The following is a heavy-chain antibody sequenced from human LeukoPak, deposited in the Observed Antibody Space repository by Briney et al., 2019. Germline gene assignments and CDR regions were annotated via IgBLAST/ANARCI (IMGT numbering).Heavy chain of an antibody. D-gene: IGHD4-17*01. CDR1: GGSISSGRYY. CDR2: VSTTGST. Sequence: SETLSLTCTVSGGSISSGRYYWSWIRQPAGKGLEWIGRVSTTGSTNYNPSLKSRVTISVDTSKNQFSLKLSSVTAADTAVYYCARPYGDYVSDAFDIWGQGTMVTVSS. CDR3: ARPYGDYVSDAFDI. V-gene: IGHV4-61*02. J-gene: IGHJ3*02.